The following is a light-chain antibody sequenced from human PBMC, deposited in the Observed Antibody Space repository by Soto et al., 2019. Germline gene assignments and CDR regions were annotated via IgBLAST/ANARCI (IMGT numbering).Light chain of an antibody. CDR1: QSPEYSDGNTY. CDR3: MQGTHWPYT. V-gene: IGKV2-30*01. J-gene: IGKJ2*01. CDR2: KVS. Sequence: DVVMTQSPLSLPVTLGQPASISCRSSQSPEYSDGNTYLNWFQQRPGQSPRRLIYKVSNRDSGVQDRFSGSGSGTDFTLRISSVEAEDVGVYSCMQGTHWPYTFGQGTKLEIK.